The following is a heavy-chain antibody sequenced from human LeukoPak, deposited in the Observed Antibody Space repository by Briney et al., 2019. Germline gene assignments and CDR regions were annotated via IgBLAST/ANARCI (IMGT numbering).Heavy chain of an antibody. CDR2: IYYSGST. CDR3: ARGKGGDGYNPGLFDY. CDR1: GGSISSGGYY. D-gene: IGHD5-24*01. V-gene: IGHV4-31*03. Sequence: PSETLSLTCTVSGGSISSGGYYWSWIRQHPGKGPEWIGYIYYSGSTYYNPSLKSRVTISVDTSKNQFSLQLNSVTPEDTAVYYCARGKGGDGYNPGLFDYWGQGTLVTVSS. J-gene: IGHJ4*02.